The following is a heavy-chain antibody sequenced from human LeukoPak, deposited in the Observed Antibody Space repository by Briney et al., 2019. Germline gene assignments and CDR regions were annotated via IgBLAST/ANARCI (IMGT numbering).Heavy chain of an antibody. CDR2: ISSIGGST. V-gene: IGHV3-64*01. J-gene: IGHJ3*02. CDR3: AAVPGGAFDI. CDR1: GFTFSSYA. Sequence: GGSLTLSCAASGFTFSSYAMHWVRPAPGKGREYVGAISSIGGSTYYANSVKGRLTISRDNSKNTLYLQMGSLRAEDMAVYYCAAVPGGAFDICGQGTMVTVSS. D-gene: IGHD3-16*01.